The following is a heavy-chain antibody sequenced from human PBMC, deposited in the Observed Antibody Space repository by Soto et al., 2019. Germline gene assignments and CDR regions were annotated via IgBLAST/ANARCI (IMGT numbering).Heavy chain of an antibody. V-gene: IGHV4-30-4*01. CDR1: GGSITSGDYY. Sequence: HVQLQQSGPGLVKPSQTLSLTCTVSGGSITSGDYYWSWIRQPPGKGLQWIGYIYYSGSTYYNPSLKSRVTISVDTSTNQFSLKLSSVTAADTAVYYFARAPTSLYGMDVWGQGTTVTVSS. CDR2: IYYSGST. CDR3: ARAPTSLYGMDV. J-gene: IGHJ6*02.